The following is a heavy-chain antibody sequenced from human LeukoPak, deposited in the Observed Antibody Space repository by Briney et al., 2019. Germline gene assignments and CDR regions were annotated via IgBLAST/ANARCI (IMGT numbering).Heavy chain of an antibody. Sequence: QAGGSLRLSCAASGFTFSTYGMNWVRQAPGKGLEWVSYISGSGRTIYYADSVKGRFTISRDNAKNSLYLQMNSLRTEDTAVYYCASSTAIGYWGQGTLVTVSS. CDR2: ISGSGRTI. V-gene: IGHV3-48*03. CDR3: ASSTAIGY. J-gene: IGHJ4*02. CDR1: GFTFSTYG.